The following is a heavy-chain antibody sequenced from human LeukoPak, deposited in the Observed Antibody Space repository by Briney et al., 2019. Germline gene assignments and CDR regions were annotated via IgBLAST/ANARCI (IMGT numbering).Heavy chain of an antibody. V-gene: IGHV4-4*07. CDR2: IYTSGSP. Sequence: SETLSLTCTVSGASISSYYWSWIRQPAGKGLEWIGRIYTSGSPSYNPSLKSRVTMSVDTSKNQFSLRLSSVTAADTALYYCVREAISSWFNWFDPWGQGTLVTVSS. J-gene: IGHJ5*02. D-gene: IGHD6-13*01. CDR3: VREAISSWFNWFDP. CDR1: GASISSYY.